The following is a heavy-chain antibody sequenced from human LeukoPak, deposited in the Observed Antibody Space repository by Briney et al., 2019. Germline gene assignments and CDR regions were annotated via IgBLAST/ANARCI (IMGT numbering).Heavy chain of an antibody. J-gene: IGHJ1*01. V-gene: IGHV3-21*03. Sequence: GGSLRLSCAASGFTFSTYSMNWVRQAPGKSLQWVSSISSSGPYIYSADSVKGRFTISRDNARNSLYLQMNNLTTEDTAGYFWAAGGLFTILGGEGTVLT. CDR1: GFTFSTYS. CDR2: ISSSGPYI. CDR3: AAGGLFTIL. D-gene: IGHD5-24*01.